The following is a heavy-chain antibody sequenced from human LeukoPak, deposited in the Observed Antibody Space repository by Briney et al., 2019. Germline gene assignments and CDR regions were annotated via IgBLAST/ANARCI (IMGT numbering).Heavy chain of an antibody. CDR2: ISGSGGST. D-gene: IGHD3/OR15-3a*01. Sequence: GGSLRLSCAASGFTFSSYAMSWVRQAPGKGLEWVSAISGSGGSTYYADSVKGRFTISRDNSKNTLYLQMNSLRAEDMAVYYCAKKIRYLDWSTAYYYCYGMDVWGKGTTVTVSS. CDR3: AKKIRYLDWSTAYYYCYGMDV. V-gene: IGHV3-23*01. CDR1: GFTFSSYA. J-gene: IGHJ6*04.